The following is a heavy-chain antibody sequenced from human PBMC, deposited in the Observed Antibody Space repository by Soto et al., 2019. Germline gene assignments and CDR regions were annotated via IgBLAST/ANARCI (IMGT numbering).Heavy chain of an antibody. CDR2: INPNSGGT. V-gene: IGHV1-2*02. CDR3: ARAAEDRFTMIVVATWSWFDP. CDR1: GYTFTGYY. Sequence: GASVKVSCKASGYTFTGYYMHWVRQAPGQGLEWMGWINPNSGGTNYAQKFQGRVTMTRDTSISTAYMELSRLRSDDTAVYYCARAAEDRFTMIVVATWSWFDPWGQGTLVTVSS. D-gene: IGHD3-22*01. J-gene: IGHJ5*02.